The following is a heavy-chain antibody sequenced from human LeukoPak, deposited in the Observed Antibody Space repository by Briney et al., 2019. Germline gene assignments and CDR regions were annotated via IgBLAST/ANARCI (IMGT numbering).Heavy chain of an antibody. CDR2: IYTSGST. D-gene: IGHD4-17*01. Sequence: SETLSLTCSVSGGSISDYYWSWIRQPAGRGLEWVGRIYTSGSTNYNPSLKSRVTMSVDTSKNQFSLKLSSVTAADTAVYYCAREDPQTTVPEGLDVSGQGTTVTVSS. J-gene: IGHJ6*02. CDR3: AREDPQTTVPEGLDV. V-gene: IGHV4-4*07. CDR1: GGSISDYY.